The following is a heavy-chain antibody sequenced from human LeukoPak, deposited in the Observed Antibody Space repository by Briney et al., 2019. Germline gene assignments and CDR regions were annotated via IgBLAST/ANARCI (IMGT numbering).Heavy chain of an antibody. Sequence: SSETLSLTCAVYGGSFSGYYWSWIRQPPGKGLEWTGEINHSGSTNYNPSLKSRVTISVDTSKNQFSLKLSSVTAADTAVYYCARSSGWYYFDYWGQGTLVTVSS. J-gene: IGHJ4*02. V-gene: IGHV4-34*01. CDR1: GGSFSGYY. CDR3: ARSSGWYYFDY. D-gene: IGHD6-19*01. CDR2: INHSGST.